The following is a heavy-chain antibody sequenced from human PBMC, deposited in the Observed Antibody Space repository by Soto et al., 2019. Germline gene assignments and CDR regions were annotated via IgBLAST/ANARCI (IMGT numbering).Heavy chain of an antibody. D-gene: IGHD5-18*01. CDR2: IIPIFGTA. CDR1: GGTFSSYA. CDR3: ARDWSGYSYGYFAY. Sequence: SVKVSCKASGGTFSSYAISWVRQAPGQGLEWMGGIIPIFGTANYAQKFQGRVTITADESTSTAYMELSSLRSEDTAVYYCARDWSGYSYGYFAYWGQGTLVTVSS. J-gene: IGHJ4*02. V-gene: IGHV1-69*13.